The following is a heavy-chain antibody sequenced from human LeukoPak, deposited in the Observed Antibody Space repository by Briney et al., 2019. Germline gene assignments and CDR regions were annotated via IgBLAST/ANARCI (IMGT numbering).Heavy chain of an antibody. J-gene: IGHJ1*01. V-gene: IGHV1-18*01. CDR3: ARDKAVTTELTQYFQH. Sequence: ASVKVSCKASGYTFTNYGVSWVRQAPGQGLEWMGWISAYNGYTNYAQKFQFRVTMTTDTSTSTAYMELRSLTSDDTAVYYCARDKAVTTELTQYFQHWGQGTLVTISS. CDR1: GYTFTNYG. CDR2: ISAYNGYT. D-gene: IGHD4-11*01.